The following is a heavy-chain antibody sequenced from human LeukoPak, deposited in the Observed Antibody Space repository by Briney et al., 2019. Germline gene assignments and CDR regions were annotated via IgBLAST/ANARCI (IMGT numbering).Heavy chain of an antibody. D-gene: IGHD2-8*02. Sequence: GGSLRLSCAASGFTVSLYYMTWVRQAPGKGLEWVSVIYSGGPTYYADSVKGRFTISRDNSKNAVYLQMNSLRGEDTAVYFCARGWVVATGGFDMWGQGTMVTVSS. CDR3: ARGWVVATGGFDM. J-gene: IGHJ3*02. CDR1: GFTVSLYY. CDR2: IYSGGPT. V-gene: IGHV3-53*01.